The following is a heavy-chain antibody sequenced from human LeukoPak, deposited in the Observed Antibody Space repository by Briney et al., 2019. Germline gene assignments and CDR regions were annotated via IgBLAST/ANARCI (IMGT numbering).Heavy chain of an antibody. CDR1: GYTFTSYD. CDR2: MNPNSGNT. CDR3: ARDLGYYDSSGYVVRDAFDI. D-gene: IGHD3-22*01. J-gene: IGHJ3*02. V-gene: IGHV1-8*02. Sequence: GASVKVSCKASGYTFTSYDINWVRQATGQGLEWMGWMNPNSGNTAYAQKLQGRVTMTTDTSTSTAYMELRSLRSDDTAVYYCARDLGYYDSSGYVVRDAFDIWGQGTMVTVSS.